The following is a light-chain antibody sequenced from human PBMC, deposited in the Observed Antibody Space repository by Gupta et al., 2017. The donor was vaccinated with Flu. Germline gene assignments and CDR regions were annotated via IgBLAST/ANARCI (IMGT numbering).Light chain of an antibody. CDR1: LSCGDSHNDNSY. CDR3: QQRNNSPWT. V-gene: IGKV4-1*01. J-gene: IGKJ1*01. CDR2: EAS. Sequence: AQTSTINYKATLSCGDSHNDNSYLAWYQQKPGQPPRLLIYEASTRATGIPARFSGSGSGTDFSLTISGLQAEDVAVYYCQQRNNSPWTFGQGTKVEIK.